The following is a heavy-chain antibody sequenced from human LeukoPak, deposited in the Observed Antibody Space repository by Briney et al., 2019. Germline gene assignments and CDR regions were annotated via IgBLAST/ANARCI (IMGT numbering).Heavy chain of an antibody. D-gene: IGHD6-13*01. CDR2: INSDGSST. J-gene: IGHJ5*02. V-gene: IGHV3-74*01. CDR3: ARGLAAAGTPYNWFDP. Sequence: GGSLRLSCAAPGFTFSSYWMHWVRHAPGKGLVWVSRINSDGSSTSYADSVKGRFTISRDNAKNTLYLQMNSLRAEDTAVYYCARGLAAAGTPYNWFDPWGQGTLVTVSS. CDR1: GFTFSSYW.